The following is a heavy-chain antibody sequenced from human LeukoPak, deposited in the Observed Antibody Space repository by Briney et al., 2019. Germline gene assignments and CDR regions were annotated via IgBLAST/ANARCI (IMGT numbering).Heavy chain of an antibody. CDR3: ARGALVAGDAFDI. Sequence: PGGSLRLSCAASGFTFSSYAMSWVRQAPGKGLEWVSAISGSGGSTYYADSVKGRFTISRDTSKNTLNLQMNSLRAEDTAVYYCARGALVAGDAFDIWGQGTMVTVSS. D-gene: IGHD6-19*01. CDR1: GFTFSSYA. V-gene: IGHV3-23*01. J-gene: IGHJ3*02. CDR2: ISGSGGST.